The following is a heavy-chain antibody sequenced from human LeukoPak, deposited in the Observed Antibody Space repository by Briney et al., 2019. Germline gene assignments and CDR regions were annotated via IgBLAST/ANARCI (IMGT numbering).Heavy chain of an antibody. V-gene: IGHV1-69*04. J-gene: IGHJ6*02. CDR3: ARVDCSSTSCYWGNYYYGMDV. CDR2: IIPILGIA. D-gene: IGHD2-2*01. CDR1: GGTFSSYA. Sequence: GASVKVSCKASGGTFSSYAISWVRQAPGQGLEWMGRIIPILGIANYAQKSQGRVTITADKSTSTAYMELSSLRSEDTAVYYCARVDCSSTSCYWGNYYYGMDVWGQGTTVTVSS.